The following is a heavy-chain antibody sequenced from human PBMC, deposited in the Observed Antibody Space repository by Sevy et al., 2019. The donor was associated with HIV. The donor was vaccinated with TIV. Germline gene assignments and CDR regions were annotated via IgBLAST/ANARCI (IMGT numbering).Heavy chain of an antibody. D-gene: IGHD3-22*01. J-gene: IGHJ4*02. CDR1: GFPFSSYA. CDR3: ARARAYYYDNSGYSFDY. Sequence: GGSLRLSCAVSGFPFSSYAMNWVHQAPGKGPEWVSAIGISGGETYYADSVKGRFTISRDNAKNSLYLQMNSLRVEDTAAYYCARARAYYYDNSGYSFDYWGQGTLVTVSS. V-gene: IGHV3-21*01. CDR2: IGISGGET.